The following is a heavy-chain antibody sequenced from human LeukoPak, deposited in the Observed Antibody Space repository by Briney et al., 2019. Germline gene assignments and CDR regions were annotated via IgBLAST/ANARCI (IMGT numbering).Heavy chain of an antibody. CDR1: GGSISSSSYY. V-gene: IGHV4-39*07. D-gene: IGHD4-23*01. CDR2: IYYSGST. J-gene: IGHJ4*02. Sequence: SETLSLTCTVSGGSISSSSYYWGWIRQPPGKGLEWIGSIYYSGSTYYNPSLKSRVTISVDTSKNQFSLKLSSVTAADTAVYYCARDYGGNFGLDYWGQGTLVTVSS. CDR3: ARDYGGNFGLDY.